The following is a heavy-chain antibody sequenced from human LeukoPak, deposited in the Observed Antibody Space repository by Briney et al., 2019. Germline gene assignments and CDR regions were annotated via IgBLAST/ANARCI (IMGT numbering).Heavy chain of an antibody. V-gene: IGHV1-2*02. CDR3: ARAPRSPVVAAMSIGWFDP. J-gene: IGHJ5*02. D-gene: IGHD2-15*01. Sequence: ASVEVSCKASGYTFTSYAMNWVRQAPGQGLEWMGWINPNSGGTNYAQKFQGRVTMTRDTSISTAYMELSRLRSDDTAVYYCARAPRSPVVAAMSIGWFDPWGQGTLVTVSS. CDR2: INPNSGGT. CDR1: GYTFTSYA.